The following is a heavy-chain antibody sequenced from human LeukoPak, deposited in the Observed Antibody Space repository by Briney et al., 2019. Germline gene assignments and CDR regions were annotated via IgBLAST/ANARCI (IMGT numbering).Heavy chain of an antibody. CDR1: GFTFCSYS. Sequence: GGSLRLSCAASGFTFCSYSMNWVRQAPGKGLEWVSYISSSSSTIYYADSVKGRFTISRDNAKNSLYLQMNSLRAEDTAVYYCAREVFGYNFDAFDIWGQGTMVTVSS. CDR3: AREVFGYNFDAFDI. CDR2: ISSSSSTI. J-gene: IGHJ3*02. D-gene: IGHD5-24*01. V-gene: IGHV3-48*01.